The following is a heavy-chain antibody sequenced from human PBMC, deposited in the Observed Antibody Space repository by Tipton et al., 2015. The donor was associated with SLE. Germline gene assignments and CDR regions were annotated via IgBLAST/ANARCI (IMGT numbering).Heavy chain of an antibody. D-gene: IGHD2-15*01. Sequence: TLSLTCTVSGASLSSHYWNCIRQTPGKGLEWIGYIHYNRDTNYHPSLKSRVTISVDTSKNQLSLKLTSVTAADTAVYYCARGSVVADDFWGQGTLVTVSS. CDR2: IHYNRDT. CDR1: GASLSSHY. V-gene: IGHV4-59*11. J-gene: IGHJ4*02. CDR3: ARGSVVADDF.